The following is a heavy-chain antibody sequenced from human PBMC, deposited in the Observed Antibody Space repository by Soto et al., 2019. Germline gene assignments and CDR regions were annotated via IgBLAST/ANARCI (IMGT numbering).Heavy chain of an antibody. CDR2: ISYDGYNK. CDR3: ARDSYDSSGYYVY. J-gene: IGHJ4*02. D-gene: IGHD3-22*01. V-gene: IGHV3-30-3*01. CDR1: GFTFSNYA. Sequence: GGSLRLSCAASGFTFSNYAMNWVRQAPGKGLEWVAVISYDGYNKYYADSVKGRFTISRDISRNTLYLQMNSLRAEDTAVYYCARDSYDSSGYYVYWGQGTLVTVSS.